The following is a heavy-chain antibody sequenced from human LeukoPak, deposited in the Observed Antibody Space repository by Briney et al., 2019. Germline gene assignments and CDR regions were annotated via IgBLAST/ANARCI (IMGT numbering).Heavy chain of an antibody. CDR3: ARYRDTAMEVDYYGMDV. V-gene: IGHV4-61*05. CDR2: IYYSGST. D-gene: IGHD5-18*01. J-gene: IGHJ6*02. CDR1: GASISNNNFY. Sequence: KPSETLSLTCDVSGASISNNNFYWGWIRQPPGKGLEWIGYIYYSGSTNYNPSLKSRVTISVDTSKNQFSLKLSSVTAADTAVYYCARYRDTAMEVDYYGMDVWGQGTTVTVSS.